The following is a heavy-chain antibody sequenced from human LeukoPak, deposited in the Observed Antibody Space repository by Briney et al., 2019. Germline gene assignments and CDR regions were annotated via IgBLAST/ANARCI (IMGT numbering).Heavy chain of an antibody. D-gene: IGHD3-10*01. Sequence: PSETLSLTCTVSGGSISSYYWSWIRQPPGKGLEWIGYIYTSGSTNYNPSLKSRVTISVDTSKNQFSLKLSSVTAADTAVYYCARHQKYGSGPVSIYYYYYMDVWGKGTTVTVSS. CDR2: IYTSGST. V-gene: IGHV4-4*09. CDR3: ARHQKYGSGPVSIYYYYYMDV. J-gene: IGHJ6*03. CDR1: GGSISSYY.